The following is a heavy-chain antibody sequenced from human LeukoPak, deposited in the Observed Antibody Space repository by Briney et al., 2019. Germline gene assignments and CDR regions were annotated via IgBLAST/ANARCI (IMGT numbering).Heavy chain of an antibody. D-gene: IGHD3-10*01. CDR2: ISAYNGNT. Sequence: ASVKVSCKASGYTFTSYGISWVRQAPGQGLEWMGWISAYNGNTNYAQKLQGRVTMTTDTSTSTAYMELRSLRSDDTAVYYCARIGLKYYYGSGKENYFDYWGQGTLVTVSS. CDR1: GYTFTSYG. CDR3: ARIGLKYYYGSGKENYFDY. J-gene: IGHJ4*02. V-gene: IGHV1-18*01.